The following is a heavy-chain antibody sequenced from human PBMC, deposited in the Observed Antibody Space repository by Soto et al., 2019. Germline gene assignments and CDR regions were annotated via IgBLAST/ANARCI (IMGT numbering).Heavy chain of an antibody. CDR1: GYSFTSYW. CDR2: IDPSDSYT. D-gene: IGHD3-22*01. V-gene: IGHV5-10-1*01. Sequence: GESLKISCKGSGYSFTSYWISWVRQMPGKGLEWMGRIDPSDSYTNYSPSFQGHVTTSADKSISTAYLQWSSLKASDTAMYYCATLYYYDSSGYYYGYYYYGMDVWGQGTTVTVSS. CDR3: ATLYYYDSSGYYYGYYYYGMDV. J-gene: IGHJ6*02.